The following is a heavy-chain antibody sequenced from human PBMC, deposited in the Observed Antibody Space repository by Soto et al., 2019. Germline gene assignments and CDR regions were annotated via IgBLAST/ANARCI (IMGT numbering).Heavy chain of an antibody. CDR1: GGSISSGTYY. CDR3: AREAAAGMEDYFDY. D-gene: IGHD6-13*01. CDR2: IYSSGHT. V-gene: IGHV4-31*03. Sequence: QVQLQESGPGLVKPSQTLSLTCSVSGGSISSGTYYWSWIRQHPGKGLEWIGYIYSSGHTYYNPSLKSRSTISLDKSKNHFSLNLSSVTAADTAVYYCAREAAAGMEDYFDYWGQGTLVTVAS. J-gene: IGHJ4*02.